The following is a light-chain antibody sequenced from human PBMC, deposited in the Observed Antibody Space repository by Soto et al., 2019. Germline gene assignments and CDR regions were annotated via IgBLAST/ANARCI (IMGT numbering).Light chain of an antibody. CDR2: EVN. Sequence: QSVLTQPPSASGSPGQSVASSCTGTSSDVGGYNYVSWYQQHPGKAPKLMIYEVNKRPSGVPDRFSGSKSGNTASLTVSGLQAEDEADYYCSSYAGRSNVFGTGTKLTVL. CDR1: SSDVGGYNY. V-gene: IGLV2-8*01. J-gene: IGLJ1*01. CDR3: SSYAGRSNV.